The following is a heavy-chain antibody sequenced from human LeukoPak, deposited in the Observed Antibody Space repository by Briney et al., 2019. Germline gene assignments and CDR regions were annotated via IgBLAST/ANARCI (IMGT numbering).Heavy chain of an antibody. Sequence: GGSLRLSCAASGFTFSSYAMSWVRQAPGKGLEWVSLISGNGVGTYYADSVKGRFTISRDNSKNTVYLQMNSLRAEDTAVYYCARQTNSCPDYWGQGTLVTVSS. CDR3: ARQTNSCPDY. CDR2: ISGNGVGT. V-gene: IGHV3-23*01. CDR1: GFTFSSYA. J-gene: IGHJ4*02. D-gene: IGHD2-2*01.